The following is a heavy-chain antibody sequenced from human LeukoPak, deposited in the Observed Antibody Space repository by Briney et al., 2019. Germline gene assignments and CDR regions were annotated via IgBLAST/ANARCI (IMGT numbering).Heavy chain of an antibody. D-gene: IGHD2-2*01. V-gene: IGHV3-48*02. CDR2: ISSSSSTI. CDR1: GFTFSSYS. Sequence: GGSLRLSCAASGFTFSSYSMNWVRQAPGKGLEWVSYISSSSSTIYYADSVKGRFTISRDNAKNSLYLQMNSLRDEDTAVYYCARRCSNTSCSELTHAFDIWGQGTMVTVSS. J-gene: IGHJ3*02. CDR3: ARRCSNTSCSELTHAFDI.